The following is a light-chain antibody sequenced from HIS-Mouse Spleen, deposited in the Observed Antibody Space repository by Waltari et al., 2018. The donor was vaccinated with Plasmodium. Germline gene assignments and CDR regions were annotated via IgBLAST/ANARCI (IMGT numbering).Light chain of an antibody. V-gene: IGKV1-39*01. Sequence: DIQMTQSPSSLSPSVGDSVTITCRESQSITSYLNWYQQKPGKAPKLLIYAASSLQSGVPSRFSGSGSGTDFTLTISSLQPEDFATYYCQQSYSTPPTFGGGTKVEIK. CDR2: AAS. CDR1: QSITSY. J-gene: IGKJ4*01. CDR3: QQSYSTPPT.